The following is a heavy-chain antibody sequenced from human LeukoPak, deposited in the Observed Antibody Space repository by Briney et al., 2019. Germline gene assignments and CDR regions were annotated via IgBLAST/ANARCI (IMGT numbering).Heavy chain of an antibody. J-gene: IGHJ1*01. D-gene: IGHD2-15*01. CDR1: GGSISSYY. CDR3: ARDNGYCSGGSCRGYFQH. Sequence: SETLSLTCTVSGGSISSYYWSWIRQPAGKGLEWIGRIYTSGSTNYNPSLKSRVTMSVDTSKNQFSLKLSSVTAADTAVYYCARDNGYCSGGSCRGYFQHWGQGTLVTVSS. V-gene: IGHV4-4*07. CDR2: IYTSGST.